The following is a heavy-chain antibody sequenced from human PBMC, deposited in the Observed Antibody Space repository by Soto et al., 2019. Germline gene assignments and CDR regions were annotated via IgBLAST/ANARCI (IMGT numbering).Heavy chain of an antibody. CDR1: GGSFSGYY. CDR3: ARGPCRSSVRGYYYYGMDV. CDR2: INHSGST. D-gene: IGHD2-15*01. J-gene: IGHJ6*02. V-gene: IGHV4-34*01. Sequence: SETLSLTCAVYGGSFSGYYWSWIRQPPGKGLEWIGEINHSGSTNYNPSLKSRVTISVDTSKNQFSLKLSSVTAADTAVYYCARGPCRSSVRGYYYYGMDVWGQGTTVTSP.